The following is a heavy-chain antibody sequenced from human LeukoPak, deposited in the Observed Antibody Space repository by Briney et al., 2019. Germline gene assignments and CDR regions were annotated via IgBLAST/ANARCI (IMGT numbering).Heavy chain of an antibody. V-gene: IGHV3-74*01. CDR1: GFTFSNYW. Sequence: GGSLRLSCAASGFTFSNYWIYWVRQTPGKGLVWVSHMSGDGGTMRYADSVKGRFTISRDNSKNTLYLQMNSLRDEDTAVYYCARGRYDSSGYHDAFDIWGQGTMVTVSS. CDR2: MSGDGGTM. D-gene: IGHD3-22*01. J-gene: IGHJ3*02. CDR3: ARGRYDSSGYHDAFDI.